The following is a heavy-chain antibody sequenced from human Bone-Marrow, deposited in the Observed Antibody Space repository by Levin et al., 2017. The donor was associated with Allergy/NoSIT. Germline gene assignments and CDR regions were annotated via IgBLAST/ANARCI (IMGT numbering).Heavy chain of an antibody. CDR3: AKSGLTKGDPGHTYWYYFDS. CDR1: GFTFSSYG. D-gene: IGHD2-21*01. CDR2: ISFDVSHQ. J-gene: IGHJ4*02. V-gene: IGHV3-30*18. Sequence: GGSLRLSCAASGFTFSSYGMHWVRRAPGKGLEWLASISFDVSHQYYADSVKGRFIISRDNSKNTMYVQMNSLKTEDTAVYYCAKSGLTKGDPGHTYWYYFDSWGQGTLVTVSS.